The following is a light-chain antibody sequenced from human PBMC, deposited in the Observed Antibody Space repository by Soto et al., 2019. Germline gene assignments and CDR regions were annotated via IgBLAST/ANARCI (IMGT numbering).Light chain of an antibody. CDR3: QQYSSSPT. CDR2: GAS. Sequence: EIVLTQSPGTLSLSPGERATLSCRASQSVSSNYLAWYQQKPGQAPRLLIYGASSRATGIPDRFSGSGSGTNLTLAISRLESEDFAVYCCQQYSSSPTFGQGKRLEIK. CDR1: QSVSSNY. J-gene: IGKJ5*01. V-gene: IGKV3-20*01.